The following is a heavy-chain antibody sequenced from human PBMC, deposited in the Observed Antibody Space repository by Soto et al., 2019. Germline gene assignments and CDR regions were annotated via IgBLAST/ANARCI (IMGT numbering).Heavy chain of an antibody. J-gene: IGHJ4*02. CDR3: AKGGGGSSWYYFDY. CDR2: ISGSGDST. V-gene: IGHV3-23*01. CDR1: GFTFSSYA. Sequence: GGSLRISCAASGFTFSSYAMSWVRQDPGKGLEWVSVISGSGDSTYYADSVKGRFTISRDNAKNSLYLQMNSLRAEDTALYYCAKGGGGSSWYYFDYWGQGTLVTVSS. D-gene: IGHD6-13*01.